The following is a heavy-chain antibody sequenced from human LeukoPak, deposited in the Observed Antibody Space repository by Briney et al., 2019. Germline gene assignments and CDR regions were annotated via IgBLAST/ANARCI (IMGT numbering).Heavy chain of an antibody. D-gene: IGHD3-9*01. CDR3: AKPYDILTGYSYFDY. J-gene: IGHJ4*02. CDR1: GFTFSSYG. V-gene: IGHV3-23*01. CDR2: ISGSGGST. Sequence: GSLRLSCAASGFTFSSYGMSWVRQAPGKGLEWVSAISGSGGSTYYADSVKGRFTISRDNSKNTLYLQMNSLRAEDTAVYYCAKPYDILTGYSYFDYWGQGTLVTVSS.